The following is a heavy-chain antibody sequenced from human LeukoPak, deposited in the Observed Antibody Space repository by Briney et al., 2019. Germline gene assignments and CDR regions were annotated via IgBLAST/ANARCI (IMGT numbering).Heavy chain of an antibody. CDR3: VRFITGSIADY. CDR2: VYHSGST. J-gene: IGHJ4*02. V-gene: IGHV4-38-2*01. CDR1: GYSISSGYH. Sequence: PSETLSLTCAASGYSISSGYHWGWIRQPPGKGLEWLGSVYHSGSTFYNPSLRSRVTMSVDTSQNQFSLMLSSVTATDTAVYYCVRFITGSIADYWGRGTLVTVSS. D-gene: IGHD1-20*01.